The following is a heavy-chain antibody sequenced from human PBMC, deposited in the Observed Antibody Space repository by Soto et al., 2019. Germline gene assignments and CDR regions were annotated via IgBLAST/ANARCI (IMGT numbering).Heavy chain of an antibody. Sequence: ASVKVSCKASGYTFINYYIHWVRQAPGQGLEWMAIINPMGGSTNYAQEFQGRVTLTSDTSTSTVYMELSSLRFEDTALFYCARDLAAGDLWGQGTPVTSPQ. J-gene: IGHJ5*02. CDR2: INPMGGST. CDR3: ARDLAAGDL. V-gene: IGHV1-46*01. CDR1: GYTFINYY. D-gene: IGHD6-13*01.